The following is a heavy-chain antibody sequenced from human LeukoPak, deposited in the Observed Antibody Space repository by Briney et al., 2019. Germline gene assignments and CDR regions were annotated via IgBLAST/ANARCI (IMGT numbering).Heavy chain of an antibody. CDR1: GGSISSSSYY. D-gene: IGHD6-19*01. Sequence: PSETLSLTCTVSGGSISSSSYYWGWIRQPPGKGLEWIGSIYYSGSTNYNPSLKSRVTISVDTSKNQFSLKLSSVTAADTAVYYCASSSGWSFDPWGQGTLVTVSS. J-gene: IGHJ5*02. V-gene: IGHV4-39*07. CDR2: IYYSGST. CDR3: ASSSGWSFDP.